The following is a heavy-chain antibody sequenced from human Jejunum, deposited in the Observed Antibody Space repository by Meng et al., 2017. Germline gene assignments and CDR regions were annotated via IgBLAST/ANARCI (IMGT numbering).Heavy chain of an antibody. D-gene: IGHD1-14*01. Sequence: GQLQEPGPGLVKPSGTLSLTCTVSGVSTTAPFYWTWIRQAPGKGLEWIGEVWPSGATYYNPSLSSRITISIDTSNNQFSLEVAFLTAADTAVYYCARAIRERYFDSWGQGTLVTVSS. CDR1: GVSTTAPFY. CDR3: ARAIRERYFDS. J-gene: IGHJ4*02. CDR2: VWPSGAT. V-gene: IGHV4-4*02.